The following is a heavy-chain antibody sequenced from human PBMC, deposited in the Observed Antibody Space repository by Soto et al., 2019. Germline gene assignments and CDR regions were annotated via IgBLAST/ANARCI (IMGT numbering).Heavy chain of an antibody. J-gene: IGHJ6*02. Sequence: ASVKVSCKVSGYTLTELSMHWVRQAPGKGLEWMGGFDPEDGETIYAQKFQGRVTMTEDTSTDTAYMELSSPRSEDTAVYYCATGLKQLVPHRSYYYYGMDVWGQGTTVTVSS. CDR1: GYTLTELS. CDR3: ATGLKQLVPHRSYYYYGMDV. CDR2: FDPEDGET. D-gene: IGHD6-13*01. V-gene: IGHV1-24*01.